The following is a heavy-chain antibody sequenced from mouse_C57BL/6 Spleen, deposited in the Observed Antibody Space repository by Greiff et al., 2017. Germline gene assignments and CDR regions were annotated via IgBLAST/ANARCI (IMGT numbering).Heavy chain of an antibody. J-gene: IGHJ3*01. Sequence: QVQLQQSGPELVKPGASVKISCKASGYAFSSSWMNWVKQRPGKGLEWIGRIYPGDGDTNYNGKFKGKATLTADKSSSTAYMQLSSLTSEDSAVYFFAGYYGSSAWFAYWGQGTLVTVSA. V-gene: IGHV1-82*01. D-gene: IGHD1-1*01. CDR3: AGYYGSSAWFAY. CDR1: GYAFSSSW. CDR2: IYPGDGDT.